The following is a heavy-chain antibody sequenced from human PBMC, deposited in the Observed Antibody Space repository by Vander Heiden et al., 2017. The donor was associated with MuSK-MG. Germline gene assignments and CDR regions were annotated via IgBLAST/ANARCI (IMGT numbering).Heavy chain of an antibody. V-gene: IGHV3-30*02. Sequence: GMHWVRQAPGKGLEWVAFIRYDGSNKYYADSVKGRFTISRDNSKNTLYLQMNSLRAEDTAVYYCAKERVPARAFDIWGQGTMVTVSS. CDR1: G. CDR3: AKERVPARAFDI. D-gene: IGHD2-2*01. CDR2: IRYDGSNK. J-gene: IGHJ3*02.